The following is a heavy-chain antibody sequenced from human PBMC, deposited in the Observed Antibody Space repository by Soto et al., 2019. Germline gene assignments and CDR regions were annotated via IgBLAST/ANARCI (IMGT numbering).Heavy chain of an antibody. V-gene: IGHV1-46*01. J-gene: IGHJ4*02. CDR1: GYTFTSYY. CDR3: ARDSGAKLSSS. CDR2: INPSGGTA. Sequence: ASVKVSCKASGYTFTSYYMHWVRQAPGQGLEWVGGINPSGGTASYAQKFQGRVTMTADESARTAYMELRGLKSQDTAVYYCARDSGAKLSSSWGQGTLVTVSS. D-gene: IGHD6-13*01.